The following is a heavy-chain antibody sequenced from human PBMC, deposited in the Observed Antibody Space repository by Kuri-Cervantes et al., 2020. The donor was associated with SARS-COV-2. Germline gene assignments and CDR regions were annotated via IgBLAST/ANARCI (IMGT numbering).Heavy chain of an antibody. Sequence: SETLSLTCTVSGGSISSSSYYWGWIRQPPGKGLGWIGSIYYSGSTYYNPSLKSRVTISVDTSKNQFSLKLSSVTAADTAVYYCAVYSSSPYYYYMDVWGKGTTVTVSS. J-gene: IGHJ6*03. CDR3: AVYSSSPYYYYMDV. CDR2: IYYSGST. CDR1: GGSISSSSYY. D-gene: IGHD6-13*01. V-gene: IGHV4-39*07.